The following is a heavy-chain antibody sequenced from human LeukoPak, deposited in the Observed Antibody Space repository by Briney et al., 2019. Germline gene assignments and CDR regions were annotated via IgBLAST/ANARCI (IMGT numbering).Heavy chain of an antibody. Sequence: SETLSLTCTVSGVSISSYYWSWIRQPPGKGLEWIGYIYYSGSTNYNPSLKSRVTISVDTSKNQFSLKLSSVTAADTAVYYCAREVITMVRTYYFDYWGQGTLVTVSS. D-gene: IGHD3-10*01. CDR3: AREVITMVRTYYFDY. CDR2: IYYSGST. J-gene: IGHJ4*02. V-gene: IGHV4-59*01. CDR1: GVSISSYY.